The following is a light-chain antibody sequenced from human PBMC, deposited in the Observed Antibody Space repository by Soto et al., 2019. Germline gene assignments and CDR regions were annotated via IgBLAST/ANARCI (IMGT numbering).Light chain of an antibody. CDR3: QHYNSYSEA. CDR2: KAS. J-gene: IGKJ1*01. V-gene: IGKV1-5*03. CDR1: QTISSW. Sequence: DIQMTQSPSTLSGSVGDRVTITCRASQTISSWLAWYQQKPGKAPKLLIYKASTLKSGVPSRLSGSGSGTEFTLTLSSLQPDDFATYYCQHYNSYSEAFGQGTKVELK.